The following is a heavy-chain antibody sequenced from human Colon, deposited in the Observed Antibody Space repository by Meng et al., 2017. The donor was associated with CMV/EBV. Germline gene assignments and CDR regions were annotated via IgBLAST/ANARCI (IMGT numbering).Heavy chain of an antibody. Sequence: GESLKISCAASGFTFSSYSMNWVRQAPGKGLEWVSSISSSSSYIYYADSVKGRFTISRDNAKNSLYLQMNSLRAEDTAVYYCAPLGVYYDFWSAMLPDAFDIWGQGTMVTVSS. CDR2: ISSSSSYI. V-gene: IGHV3-21*01. J-gene: IGHJ3*02. CDR3: APLGVYYDFWSAMLPDAFDI. CDR1: GFTFSSYS. D-gene: IGHD3-3*01.